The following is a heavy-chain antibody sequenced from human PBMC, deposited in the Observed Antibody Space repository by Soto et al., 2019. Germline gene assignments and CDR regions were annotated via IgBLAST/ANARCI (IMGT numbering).Heavy chain of an antibody. J-gene: IGHJ4*02. CDR3: ARALRYYDSSGYYYFDY. D-gene: IGHD3-22*01. Sequence: QVQLVQSGAEVKKPGSSVKVSCKASGGTFSSYTISWVRQAPGQGLEWMGRIIPILGIANYAQKFQGRVTITADKSTSTAYMELSSLRSEDTAVYYCARALRYYDSSGYYYFDYWGQGTLVTVSS. V-gene: IGHV1-69*02. CDR1: GGTFSSYT. CDR2: IIPILGIA.